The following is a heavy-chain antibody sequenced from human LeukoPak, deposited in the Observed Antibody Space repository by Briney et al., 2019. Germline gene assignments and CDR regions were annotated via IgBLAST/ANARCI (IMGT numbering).Heavy chain of an antibody. CDR1: GFIFSSYE. D-gene: IGHD6-13*01. Sequence: GGSLRLSCAASGFIFSSYEMSWVRQAPGKGLEWISYISSGGSDIYYADFVKGRFTISRDNAKNSLYLQMNSLRAEDTALYFCARDRLKYSSTADYWGQGTLVTVSS. CDR2: ISSGGSDI. J-gene: IGHJ4*02. V-gene: IGHV3-48*03. CDR3: ARDRLKYSSTADY.